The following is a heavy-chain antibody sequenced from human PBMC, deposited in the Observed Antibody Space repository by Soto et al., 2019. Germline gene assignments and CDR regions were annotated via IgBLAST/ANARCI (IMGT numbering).Heavy chain of an antibody. CDR1: GDSIGTTHSY. D-gene: IGHD2-8*01. CDR3: ARHEGNGNVWPLDY. J-gene: IGHJ4*02. CDR2: IHYSGST. Sequence: QVQLLESGPGLVKPSETLSLTCTVSGDSIGTTHSYWAWIRQSPGKGLEGIGNIHYSGSTYYMPSLRSRVTVSVDTSKNQFSLRLTSVTAEDTAVYYCARHEGNGNVWPLDYWGQGILVTVSS. V-gene: IGHV4-39*01.